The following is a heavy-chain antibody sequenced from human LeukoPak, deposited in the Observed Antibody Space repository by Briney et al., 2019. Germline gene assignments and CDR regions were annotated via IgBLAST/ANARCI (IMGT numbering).Heavy chain of an antibody. CDR2: FDPEDGET. J-gene: IGHJ5*02. CDR3: ATGTYSSSTWFDP. CDR1: GYTFTDYY. Sequence: ASVKVSCKASGYTFTDYYILWVRQAPGKGLEWMGGFDPEDGETIYAQKFQGRVTMTEDTSTDTAYMELSSLRSEDTAVYYCATGTYSSSTWFDPWGQGTLVTVSS. V-gene: IGHV1-24*01. D-gene: IGHD6-6*01.